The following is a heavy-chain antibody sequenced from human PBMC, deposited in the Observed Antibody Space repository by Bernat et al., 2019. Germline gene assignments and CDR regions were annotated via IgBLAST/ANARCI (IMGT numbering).Heavy chain of an antibody. CDR2: IGTSGANT. D-gene: IGHD6-13*01. V-gene: IGHV3-23*01. J-gene: IGHJ4*02. CDR3: AKSKQQFFDY. CDR1: GFTFSSYA. Sequence: EVQLLESGGGLVQPGGSLRLSCAASGFTFSSYALSWIRQAPGRGLEWVSAIGTSGANTYYPDSVKGRFTISRDNSKNTLYLQMNSLRAEDTAIYYCAKSKQQFFDYWGRGTLVTVSS.